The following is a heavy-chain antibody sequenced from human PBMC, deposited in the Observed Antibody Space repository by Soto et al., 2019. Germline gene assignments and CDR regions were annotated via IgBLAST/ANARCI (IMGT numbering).Heavy chain of an antibody. J-gene: IGHJ5*02. CDR2: IYYSGST. D-gene: IGHD3-9*01. CDR3: ARGFDWLFPNWFDP. V-gene: IGHV4-31*03. Sequence: SETLSLTCTVSGGSISSGGYYWSWIRQHPGKGLEWIGYIYYSGSTYYNPSLKSRVTIPVDTSKNQFSLKLSSVTAADTAVYYCARGFDWLFPNWFDPWGQGTLVTVSS. CDR1: GGSISSGGYY.